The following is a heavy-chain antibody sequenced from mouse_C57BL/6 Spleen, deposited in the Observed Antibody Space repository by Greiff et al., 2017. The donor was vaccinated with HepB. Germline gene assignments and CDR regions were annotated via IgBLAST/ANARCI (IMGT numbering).Heavy chain of an antibody. CDR1: GYAFSSSW. V-gene: IGHV1-82*01. CDR3: EREDTATYFDY. J-gene: IGHJ2*01. CDR2: IYPGDGDT. Sequence: VQLQESGPELVKPGASVKISCKASGYAFSSSWMNWVKQRPGKGLEWIGRIYPGDGDTNYNGKFKGQATLTADKSSSTAYMQRSSLTSEDSAVYFCEREDTATYFDYWGQGTTLTVSS.